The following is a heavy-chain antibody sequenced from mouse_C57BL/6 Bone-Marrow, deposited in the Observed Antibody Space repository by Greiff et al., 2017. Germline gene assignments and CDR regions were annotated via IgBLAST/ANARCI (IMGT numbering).Heavy chain of an antibody. CDR1: GFSLSTFGMG. CDR2: IWWDDDK. J-gene: IGHJ1*03. Sequence: QVQLKESGPGILQPSQTLSMTCSFSGFSLSTFGMGVGWIRQPSGKGLEWLAHIWWDDDKYYNPALKSRLTISKETSKNQVFLKIANVDTADTATYYCARILITTVVATFPWYFDVWGTGTTVTVSS. CDR3: ARILITTVVATFPWYFDV. V-gene: IGHV8-8*01. D-gene: IGHD1-1*01.